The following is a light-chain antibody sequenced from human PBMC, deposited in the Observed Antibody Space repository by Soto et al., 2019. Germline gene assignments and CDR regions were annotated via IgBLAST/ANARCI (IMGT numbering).Light chain of an antibody. CDR2: GVT. CDR3: SSYTTSSTVE. V-gene: IGLV2-14*01. CDR1: ISDIGAYDL. J-gene: IGLJ3*02. Sequence: QSALTQPASVSGSAGQSITISCTGTISDIGAYDLVSWYQHHPGTAPRLMIYGVTNRPSGVSRRFSGSKSGNTASLTISGLQSEDEADYYCSSYTTSSTVEFGGGTKVTVL.